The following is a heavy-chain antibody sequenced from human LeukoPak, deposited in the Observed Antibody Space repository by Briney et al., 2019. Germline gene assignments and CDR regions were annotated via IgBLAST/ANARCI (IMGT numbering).Heavy chain of an antibody. Sequence: GESLKISCKGSGYSFTSYWIGWVRQMPGKGLEWMGIIYPGDSDTRYSPSFQGQVTISADKYISTAYLQWSSLKASDTAMYYCARQNKRYNWNDVCFDYWSQGTLVTVSS. CDR1: GYSFTSYW. J-gene: IGHJ4*02. D-gene: IGHD1-20*01. CDR2: IYPGDSDT. CDR3: ARQNKRYNWNDVCFDY. V-gene: IGHV5-51*01.